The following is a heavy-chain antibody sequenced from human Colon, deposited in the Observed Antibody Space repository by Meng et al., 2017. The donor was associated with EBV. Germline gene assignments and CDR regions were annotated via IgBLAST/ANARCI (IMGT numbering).Heavy chain of an antibody. CDR3: ARGGGVIKGLVTWFDP. Sequence: QLRLQGSGSGLVKPSQTLSLTCAVSGGSISSGGYSWSWIRQPPGKGLEWIGYIYHSGSTYYNPSLKSRVTISVDRSKNQFSLRLSSVTAADTAVYYCARGGGVIKGLVTWFDPWGQGTLVTVSS. CDR1: GGSISSGGYS. J-gene: IGHJ5*02. V-gene: IGHV4-30-2*01. D-gene: IGHD2-8*01. CDR2: IYHSGST.